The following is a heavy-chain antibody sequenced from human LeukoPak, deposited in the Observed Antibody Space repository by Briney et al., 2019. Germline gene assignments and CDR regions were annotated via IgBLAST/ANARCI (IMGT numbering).Heavy chain of an antibody. CDR1: GGSISSYY. V-gene: IGHV4-59*01. CDR2: IYYSGST. CDR3: ARPTGYSSSWYGDAFDI. D-gene: IGHD6-13*01. J-gene: IGHJ3*02. Sequence: SETLSLTCTVSGGSISSYYWSWIRQPPGEGLEWIGYIYYSGSTNYNPSLKSRVTISVDTSKNQFSLKLSSVTAADTAVYYCARPTGYSSSWYGDAFDIWGQGTMVTVSS.